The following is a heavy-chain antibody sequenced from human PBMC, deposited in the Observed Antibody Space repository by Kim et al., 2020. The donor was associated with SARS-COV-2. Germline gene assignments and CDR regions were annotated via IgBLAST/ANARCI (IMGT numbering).Heavy chain of an antibody. V-gene: IGHV3-21*01. D-gene: IGHD1-1*01. J-gene: IGHJ5*02. Sequence: GGSLRLSCVASGFTFTSYSMNWVRQAPGKGLEWLSSISSSSSFTYYADSVNGRFTISRDNAKNSLNLQMNSLRAEDTAVYYCARDIHDETIGSTKGFDPWGQGTLVTVSS. CDR2: ISSSSSFT. CDR1: GFTFTSYS. CDR3: ARDIHDETIGSTKGFDP.